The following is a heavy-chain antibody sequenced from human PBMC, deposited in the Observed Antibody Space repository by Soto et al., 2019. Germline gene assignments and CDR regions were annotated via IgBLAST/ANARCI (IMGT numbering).Heavy chain of an antibody. CDR1: GGTFSSYA. CDR2: IIPIFGTA. V-gene: IGHV1-69*12. Sequence: QVQLVQSGAEVKKPGSSVKVSCKASGGTFSSYAISWVRQAPGQGLEWMGGIIPIFGTANYAQKFQGRVTITADESTRKADMELSSLRSEDTAVYYCASRGSVPMTYWYFALWGRGTLVTVSS. D-gene: IGHD3-10*01. J-gene: IGHJ2*01. CDR3: ASRGSVPMTYWYFAL.